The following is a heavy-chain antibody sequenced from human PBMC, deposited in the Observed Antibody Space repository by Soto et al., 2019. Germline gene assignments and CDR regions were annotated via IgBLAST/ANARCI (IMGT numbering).Heavy chain of an antibody. CDR3: VRDRQLWRLDS. CDR1: GLTFRSYW. J-gene: IGHJ4*02. Sequence: EVQLVESGGGLVQPRESLRLSCAASGLTFRSYWMHWVRQAPGKGLVWVSRINTDGSVAMYVDSVKGRFTISRDNAKNTLYLHMNSLRAGDTAVYYCVRDRQLWRLDSWGQGTRVTFSS. V-gene: IGHV3-74*03. D-gene: IGHD2-21*01. CDR2: INTDGSVA.